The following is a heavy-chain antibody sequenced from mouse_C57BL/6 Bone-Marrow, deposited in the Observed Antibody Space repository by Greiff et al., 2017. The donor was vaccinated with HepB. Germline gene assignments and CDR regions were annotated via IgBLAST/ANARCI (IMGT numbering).Heavy chain of an antibody. J-gene: IGHJ4*01. V-gene: IGHV1-76*01. CDR3: ARWDGYCAMDY. CDR1: GYTFTDYY. CDR2: IYPGSGNT. Sequence: VQLVESGAELVRPGASVKLSCKASGYTFTDYYINWVKQRPGQGLEWIARIYPGSGNTYYNEKFKGKATLTAEKSSSTAYMQLSSLTSEDSAVYFCARWDGYCAMDYWGQGTSVTVSS. D-gene: IGHD2-3*01.